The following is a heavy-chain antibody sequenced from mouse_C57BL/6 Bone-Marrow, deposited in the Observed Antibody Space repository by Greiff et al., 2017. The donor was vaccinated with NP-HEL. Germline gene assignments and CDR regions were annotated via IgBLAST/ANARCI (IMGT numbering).Heavy chain of an antibody. J-gene: IGHJ3*01. V-gene: IGHV1-81*01. CDR3: ASEKLEGFAY. D-gene: IGHD1-3*01. CDR1: GYTFTSYG. Sequence: VQLQQSGAELARPGASVKLSCKASGYTFTSYGISWVKQRTGQGLEWIGEIYPRSGNTYYTEKFKGKATLTADKSSSTAYMELRSLTSEDSAVYFCASEKLEGFAYWGQGTLVTVSA. CDR2: IYPRSGNT.